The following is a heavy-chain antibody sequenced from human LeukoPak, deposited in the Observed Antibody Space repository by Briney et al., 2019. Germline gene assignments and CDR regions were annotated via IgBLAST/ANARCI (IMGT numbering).Heavy chain of an antibody. D-gene: IGHD3-22*01. J-gene: IGHJ3*02. CDR1: GFTFSSYA. CDR2: ISGSGGST. Sequence: GGSLRLSCAASGFTFSSYAMSWVRQAPGKGLEWVSAISGSGGSTYYADSVKGRFTISRDNSKNTLYLQMNSLRAEDTAVYYCAGYDSSGYDAFDIWGQGTMVTISS. V-gene: IGHV3-23*01. CDR3: AGYDSSGYDAFDI.